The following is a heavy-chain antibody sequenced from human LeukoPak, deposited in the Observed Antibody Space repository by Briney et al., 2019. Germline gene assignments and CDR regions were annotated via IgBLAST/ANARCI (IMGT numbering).Heavy chain of an antibody. CDR3: ARWSGSVTARNYYYYMDV. Sequence: SETLSLTCTVSGGSISSGSYYWSWIRQPAGKGLEWIGRIYTSGTTDYNPSLRTRVTISVDASRNQFSLNLSSVTAADTAVYYCARWSGSVTARNYYYYMDVWGEGTTVTVSS. CDR2: IYTSGTT. CDR1: GGSISSGSYY. J-gene: IGHJ6*03. D-gene: IGHD6-6*01. V-gene: IGHV4-61*02.